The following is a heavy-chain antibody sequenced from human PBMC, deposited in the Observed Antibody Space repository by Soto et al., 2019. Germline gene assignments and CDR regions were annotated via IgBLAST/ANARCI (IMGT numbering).Heavy chain of an antibody. Sequence: QVQLVESGGGVLQPGKSLRLSCLASGFSFNTYGFHWGRQAPGKRLEWVSVIWSDGNNRYYADSVKGRFTISRDSSKNTLYLQMNSLRVEDTAVYYCARIQLDTIMALDYWGQGTLVTVSS. CDR2: IWSDGNNR. V-gene: IGHV3-33*01. CDR1: GFSFNTYG. CDR3: ARIQLDTIMALDY. J-gene: IGHJ4*02. D-gene: IGHD5-18*01.